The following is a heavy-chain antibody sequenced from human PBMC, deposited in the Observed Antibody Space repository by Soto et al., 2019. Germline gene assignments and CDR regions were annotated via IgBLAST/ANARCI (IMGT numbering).Heavy chain of an antibody. CDR2: IWYDGSNT. J-gene: IGHJ4*02. CDR3: VRDLLGSGGHFDY. Sequence: GGSLRLSCAASGFIFSSFALHWVRQAPGKGLEWVAYIWYDGSNTYYADSVKGRFTISRDNSRNTLYLQMSSLRAEDTAVYHCVRDLLGSGGHFDYWGQGTPVTVSS. V-gene: IGHV3-33*01. D-gene: IGHD7-27*01. CDR1: GFIFSSFA.